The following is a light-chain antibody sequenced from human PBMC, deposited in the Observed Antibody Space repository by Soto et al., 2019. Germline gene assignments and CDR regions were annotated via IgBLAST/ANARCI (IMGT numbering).Light chain of an antibody. CDR2: KVS. J-gene: IGKJ5*01. Sequence: DIPITQSPSTLSASGGDRVSITFRASQSINTWLAWYPQKPGKAPKLLMQKVSSLERGFPSRLSGSGSGSGFSLTINTLPPETFAIYYCQQSNRTPISFGRATLLEI. CDR1: QSINTW. V-gene: IGKV1-5*03. CDR3: QQSNRTPIS.